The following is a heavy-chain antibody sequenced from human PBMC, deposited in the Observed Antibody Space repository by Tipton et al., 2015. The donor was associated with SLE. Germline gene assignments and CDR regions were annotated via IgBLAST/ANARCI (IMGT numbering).Heavy chain of an antibody. V-gene: IGHV5-51*01. CDR2: IHPGDSDT. CDR1: GYSFTTYW. Sequence: VQLVQSGAEVKKPGESLTISCKASGYSFTTYWSNWVRQVPGKGLEWLGIIHPGDSDTRYSPSFQGQVTISADKSINTAYLLWRSLKTSDTAMYYCARRLTGRESVPGGQGTLVTVSS. J-gene: IGHJ5*02. D-gene: IGHD3-10*01. CDR3: ARRLTGRESVP.